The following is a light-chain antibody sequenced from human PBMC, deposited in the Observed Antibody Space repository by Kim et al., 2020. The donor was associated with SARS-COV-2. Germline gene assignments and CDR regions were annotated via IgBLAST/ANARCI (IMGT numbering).Light chain of an antibody. CDR3: SSRDSSGDRLV. V-gene: IGLV3-19*01. CDR1: SLRTYD. J-gene: IGLJ3*02. Sequence: ALGQTVRITCQGDSLRTYDTTWYQQKPAQAPVLVMFGVNARPSGIPDRFSGSSSGNTASLTITGAQAEDEADYYCSSRDSSGDRLVFGGGTKVTVL. CDR2: GVN.